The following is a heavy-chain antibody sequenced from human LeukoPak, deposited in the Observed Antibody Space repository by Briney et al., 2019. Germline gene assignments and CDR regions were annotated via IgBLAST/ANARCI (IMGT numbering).Heavy chain of an antibody. CDR1: GFTFSDYY. Sequence: GGSLRLSCAASGFTFSDYYMSWIRQAPGKGLEWVSAISGSGGSTYYADSVKGRFTISRDNSKNTLYLQMNSLRAEDTAVYYCAKDTVAGTYYFDYWGQGTLVTVSS. J-gene: IGHJ4*02. D-gene: IGHD6-19*01. CDR2: ISGSGGST. V-gene: IGHV3-23*01. CDR3: AKDTVAGTYYFDY.